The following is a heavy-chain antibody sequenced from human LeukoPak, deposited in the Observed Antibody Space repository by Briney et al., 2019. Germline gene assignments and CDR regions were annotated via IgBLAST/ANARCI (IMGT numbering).Heavy chain of an antibody. CDR3: ARDLTSSSWYDGGDY. J-gene: IGHJ4*02. Sequence: GGSLRLSCAASGFTFSSYGMHWVRQAPGKGLEWVAFIRYDGSNKYYADSVKGRFTISRDNAKNSLYLRMNSLRAEDTAVYYCARDLTSSSWYDGGDYWGQGTLVTVSS. D-gene: IGHD6-13*01. CDR1: GFTFSSYG. V-gene: IGHV3-30*02. CDR2: IRYDGSNK.